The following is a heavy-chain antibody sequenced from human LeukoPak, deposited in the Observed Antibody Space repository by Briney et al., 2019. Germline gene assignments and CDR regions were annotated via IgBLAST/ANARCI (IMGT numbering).Heavy chain of an antibody. CDR2: INHSGSS. Sequence: PSETLSLTCAVYGGSFSDYYWTWIRQSPGKGLEWIGEINHSGSSKYNPSLKSRVTISVDTSKNQFSLKVTSVTAADTAVYYCARGLHWRQWLVRYYYYMDVWGKGTTVTVSS. CDR3: ARGLHWRQWLVRYYYYMDV. J-gene: IGHJ6*03. V-gene: IGHV4-34*01. CDR1: GGSFSDYY. D-gene: IGHD6-19*01.